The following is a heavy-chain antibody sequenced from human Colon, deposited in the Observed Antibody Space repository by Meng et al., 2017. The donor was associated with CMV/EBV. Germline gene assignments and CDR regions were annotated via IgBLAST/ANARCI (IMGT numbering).Heavy chain of an antibody. CDR2: IPYDGSNK. J-gene: IGHJ4*02. CDR3: ARPARGGYYDSGALDY. CDR1: GFTFSSYA. Sequence: GGSLRLSCAASGFTFSSYAMHWVRQAPGKGLEWVAVIPYDGSNKYYADSVKGRFTISRDNSKNTLYLQMNSLRAEDTAVYYCARPARGGYYDSGALDYWGQGTLVTVPQ. D-gene: IGHD3-22*01. V-gene: IGHV3-30*04.